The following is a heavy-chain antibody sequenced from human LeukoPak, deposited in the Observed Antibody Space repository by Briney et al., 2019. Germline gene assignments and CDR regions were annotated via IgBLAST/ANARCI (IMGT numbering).Heavy chain of an antibody. Sequence: PGGSLRLSCAASGFTFSSYGMHWVRQAPGKGLEWVAVVSYDATNEYYTDSVKGRFTISRDDSRDTLYLQMNSLRAEDTAVYYCAKEGGNGYNYFDYWGQGTLVTVSS. CDR2: VSYDATNE. D-gene: IGHD5-24*01. V-gene: IGHV3-30*18. J-gene: IGHJ4*02. CDR3: AKEGGNGYNYFDY. CDR1: GFTFSSYG.